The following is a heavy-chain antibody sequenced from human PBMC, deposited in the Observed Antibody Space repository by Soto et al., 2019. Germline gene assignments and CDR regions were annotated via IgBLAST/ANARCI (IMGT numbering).Heavy chain of an antibody. CDR2: THHSGTT. CDR1: GASISSYY. D-gene: IGHD3-3*01. J-gene: IGHJ5*02. V-gene: IGHV4-59*01. CDR3: ARADVDFWSGNNWFDP. Sequence: PSETLSLTCTVSGASISSYYWSWIRQAPGKGLEWIGYTHHSGTTNYNPSLKSRVTMSLDTSKNQFSLKLTSVTAADTAVYHCARADVDFWSGNNWFDPWGQGTLVTVSS.